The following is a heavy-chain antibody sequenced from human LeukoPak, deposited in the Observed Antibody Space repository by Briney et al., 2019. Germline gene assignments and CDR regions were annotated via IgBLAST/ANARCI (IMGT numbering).Heavy chain of an antibody. CDR2: FDPEVGKT. D-gene: IGHD6-13*01. V-gene: IGHV1-24*01. Sequence: ASVKVSCKVSGYTLTELSMHWVRQAPGKGLEWMGGFDPEVGKTIYAQKFQGRVTITADKSTSTAYMELSSLRSEDTAVYYCARVVGLTGYSSSWYSGYYYMDVWGKGTTVTVSS. CDR3: ARVVGLTGYSSSWYSGYYYMDV. CDR1: GYTLTELS. J-gene: IGHJ6*03.